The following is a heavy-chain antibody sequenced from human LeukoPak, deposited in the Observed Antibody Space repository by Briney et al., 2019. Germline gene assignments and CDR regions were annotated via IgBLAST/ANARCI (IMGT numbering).Heavy chain of an antibody. V-gene: IGHV3-23*01. CDR2: ITASGTAM. CDR1: GFTFSSYS. D-gene: IGHD6-13*01. J-gene: IGHJ5*02. Sequence: SGGSLRLSCAASGFTFSSYSMNWVRQAPGKGLEWVSHITASGTAMFYADSVKGRFTISRDNSKNALYLQMNSLRAEDTAVYYCAREGAAAQYKWFDPWGQGTLVTVSS. CDR3: AREGAAAQYKWFDP.